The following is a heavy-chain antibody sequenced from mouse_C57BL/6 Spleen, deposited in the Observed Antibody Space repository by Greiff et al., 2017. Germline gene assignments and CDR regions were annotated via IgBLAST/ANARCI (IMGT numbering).Heavy chain of an antibody. CDR3: AGDYYDYDDGVDY. J-gene: IGHJ2*01. D-gene: IGHD2-4*01. CDR1: GYSFTGYF. CDR2: INPYNGDT. Sequence: EVQLQQSGPELVKPGDSVKISCKASGYSFTGYFMNWVMQSPGKSLEWIGRINPYNGDTFYNQKFKGKATLTVDKSSSTAHMELRSLTSEDSAVYYCAGDYYDYDDGVDYWGQGTTLTVSS. V-gene: IGHV1-20*01.